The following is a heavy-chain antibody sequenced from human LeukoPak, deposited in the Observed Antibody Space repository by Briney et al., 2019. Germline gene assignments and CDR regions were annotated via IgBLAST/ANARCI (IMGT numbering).Heavy chain of an antibody. CDR2: IYYSGST. CDR1: GGSISSHY. CDR3: ARNYYDSSGLDY. D-gene: IGHD3-22*01. Sequence: SETLSLTCTVSGGSISSHYWSWIRQPPGKGLEWIGYIYYSGSTNYNPSLKSRVTISVDTSKNQFSLKLSSVTAADTAVYYCARNYYDSSGLDYWGQGTLVTVS. V-gene: IGHV4-59*11. J-gene: IGHJ4*02.